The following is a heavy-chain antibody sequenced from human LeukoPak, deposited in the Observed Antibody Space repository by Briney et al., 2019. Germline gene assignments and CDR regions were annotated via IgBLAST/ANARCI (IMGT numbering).Heavy chain of an antibody. CDR3: ARDNSDYGGNAYYYYYYGMDV. CDR1: GGTFSSYA. D-gene: IGHD4-23*01. V-gene: IGHV1-18*01. J-gene: IGHJ6*02. CDR2: ISAYNGNT. Sequence: ASVKVSCKASGGTFSSYAISWVRQAPGQGLEWMGWISAYNGNTNYAQKLQGRVTMTTDTSTSTAYMELRSLRSDDTAVYYCARDNSDYGGNAYYYYYYGMDVWGQGTTVTVSS.